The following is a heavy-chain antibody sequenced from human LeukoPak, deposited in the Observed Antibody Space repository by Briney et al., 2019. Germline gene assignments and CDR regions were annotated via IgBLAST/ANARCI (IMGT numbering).Heavy chain of an antibody. CDR3: AKGEATGTYGAFDY. CDR1: GFTVSSNY. Sequence: GGSLRLSCAASGFTVSSNYMSWVRQAPGKGLEWVSVIYSGGTTYYADSVKGRFTISRDNSKNTLYLQMNSLRAEGTAVYYCAKGEATGTYGAFDYWGQGTLVTVSS. CDR2: IYSGGTT. J-gene: IGHJ4*02. V-gene: IGHV3-53*05. D-gene: IGHD1-26*01.